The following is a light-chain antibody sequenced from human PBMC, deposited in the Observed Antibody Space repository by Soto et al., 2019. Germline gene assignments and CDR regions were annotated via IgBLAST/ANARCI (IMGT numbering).Light chain of an antibody. CDR2: EVS. Sequence: QSALAQPRSVSGSPGQSVTISCTGTSSDVGAYKYVSWYQHYPGEAPKVIIFEVSNRPSGISDRFSGFKSANTAYLTISGVQPEDEADYHCSSYTTIKTVVFGGGTQLTVL. J-gene: IGLJ2*01. V-gene: IGLV2-11*01. CDR3: SSYTTIKTVV. CDR1: SSDVGAYKY.